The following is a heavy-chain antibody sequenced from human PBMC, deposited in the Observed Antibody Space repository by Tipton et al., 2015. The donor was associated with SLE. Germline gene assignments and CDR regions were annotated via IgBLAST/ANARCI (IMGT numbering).Heavy chain of an antibody. CDR2: IKEDGSGK. V-gene: IGHV3-7*03. CDR1: GGSFSGYY. J-gene: IGHJ4*02. CDR3: ARELLWFTELSSFDY. D-gene: IGHD3-10*01. Sequence: SLRLSCAVYGGSFSGYYWSWIRQPPGKGLEWVANIKEDGSGKYHVDSVKGRFTISRDNAKNSLHLQMNSLRAEDTALYYCARELLWFTELSSFDYWGQGTLVTVSS.